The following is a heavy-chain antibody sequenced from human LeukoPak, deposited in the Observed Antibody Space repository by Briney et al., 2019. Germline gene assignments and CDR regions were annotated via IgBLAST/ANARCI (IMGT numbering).Heavy chain of an antibody. CDR2: INPNSGGT. Sequence: ASVKVSCKASGYTFTGYYMHWVRQAPGQGLEWMGWINPNSGGTNYAQKFQGWVTMTRDTSISTAYMELSRLRSDDTAVYYCARYVVVPAGTDYVDVWGKGTTVTVSS. D-gene: IGHD2-2*01. CDR1: GYTFTGYY. J-gene: IGHJ6*03. CDR3: ARYVVVPAGTDYVDV. V-gene: IGHV1-2*04.